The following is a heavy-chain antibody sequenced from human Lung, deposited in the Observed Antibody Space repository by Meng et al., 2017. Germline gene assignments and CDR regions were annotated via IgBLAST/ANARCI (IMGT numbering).Heavy chain of an antibody. D-gene: IGHD5-24*01. V-gene: IGHV4-34*02. J-gene: IGHJ4*02. CDR1: GGSFSYYF. Sequence: VQRQVSGAGLLNAAENLSGAHVVSGGSFSYYFWSCIRQPPGKGLEWMWESDPSRSTDDNPSRESRAAISVDTSQSNHALKLSFVTVTDSAVNYCAKDSTTIAHVFDYWGQGTLVTVSS. CDR3: AKDSTTIAHVFDY. CDR2: SDPSRST.